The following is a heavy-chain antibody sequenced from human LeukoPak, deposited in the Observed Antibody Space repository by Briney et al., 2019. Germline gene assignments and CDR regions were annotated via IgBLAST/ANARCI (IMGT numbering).Heavy chain of an antibody. J-gene: IGHJ4*02. CDR3: ASLGYFDY. V-gene: IGHV3-23*01. CDR1: GLTFSIHW. CDR2: ISGSGGST. Sequence: GGSLRLSCAASGLTFSIHWMNWVRQAPGKGLEWVSAISGSGGSTYYADSVKGRFTISRDNSKNTLYLQMNSLRAEDTAVYYCASLGYFDYWGQGTLVTVSS. D-gene: IGHD3-16*01.